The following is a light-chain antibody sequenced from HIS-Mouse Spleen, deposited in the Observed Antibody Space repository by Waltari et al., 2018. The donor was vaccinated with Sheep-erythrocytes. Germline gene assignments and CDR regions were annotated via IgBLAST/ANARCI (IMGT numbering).Light chain of an antibody. V-gene: IGLV2-8*01. CDR2: EVS. J-gene: IGLJ3*02. CDR3: AAWDDSLKEV. Sequence: QSALTQPPSASGSPGQSVTISCTGTSSDVGGYNYVSWYQQHPGKAPKLMIYEVSKRPSGFPDRFSGSKSGNTASLTVSGLQAEDEADYYCAAWDDSLKEVFGGGTKLTVL. CDR1: SSDVGGYNY.